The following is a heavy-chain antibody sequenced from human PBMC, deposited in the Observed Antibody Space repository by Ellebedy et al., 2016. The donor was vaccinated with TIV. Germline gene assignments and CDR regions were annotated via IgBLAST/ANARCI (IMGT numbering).Heavy chain of an antibody. CDR2: ISSSSSYI. CDR3: AREAGRVRGETTETFDY. J-gene: IGHJ4*02. Sequence: GGSLRLXXAASGFTFSSYSMNWVRQAPGKGLEWVSSISSSSSYIYYADSVKGRFTISRDNAKNSLYLQMNSLRAEDTAVYYCAREAGRVRGETTETFDYWGQGTLVTVSS. D-gene: IGHD3-10*01. CDR1: GFTFSSYS. V-gene: IGHV3-21*01.